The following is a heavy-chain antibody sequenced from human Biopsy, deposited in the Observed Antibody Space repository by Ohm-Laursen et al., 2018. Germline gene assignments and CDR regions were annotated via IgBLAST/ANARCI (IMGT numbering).Heavy chain of an antibody. CDR3: ARHSLDDFWSGAHYYFDY. V-gene: IGHV4-39*01. CDR2: VYYSGST. D-gene: IGHD3-3*01. CDR1: GGSISSRNHY. Sequence: GTLSLTWGVSGGSISSRNHYWGWLRQPPGKGLEWIGHVYYSGSTFYNSSLESRVTVSVDTSKNQFHLRLTSMSASGTAVYYCARHSLDDFWSGAHYYFDYWGLGTLVTVSS. J-gene: IGHJ4*02.